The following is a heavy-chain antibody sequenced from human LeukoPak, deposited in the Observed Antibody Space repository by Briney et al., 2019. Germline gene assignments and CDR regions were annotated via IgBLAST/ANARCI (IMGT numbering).Heavy chain of an antibody. CDR1: GFNISTNF. D-gene: IGHD4-23*01. CDR3: ARESGGMADY. J-gene: IGHJ4*02. Sequence: GGSLRLSCAASGFNISTNFMSWVRQAPGKGLEWVSVIYSGGSTYYADSVKGRFTTSRDNSKNTLYLQMNSLRAEDTAVYYCARESGGMADYWGQGTLVTVFS. CDR2: IYSGGST. V-gene: IGHV3-53*01.